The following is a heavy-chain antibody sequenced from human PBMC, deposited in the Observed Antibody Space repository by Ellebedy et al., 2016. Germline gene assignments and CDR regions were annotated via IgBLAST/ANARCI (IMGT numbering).Heavy chain of an antibody. J-gene: IGHJ6*02. D-gene: IGHD5-12*01. CDR2: ISGSGGST. V-gene: IGHV3-23*01. Sequence: GESLKISXAASGFTFHDYAMHLVRQAPGKGLEWVSAISGSGGSTYYADSVKGRFTISRDNSKNTLYLQMNSRRAEDTAVYYCAKILGEWLRASYYYYGMDVWGQGTTVTVSS. CDR3: AKILGEWLRASYYYYGMDV. CDR1: GFTFHDYA.